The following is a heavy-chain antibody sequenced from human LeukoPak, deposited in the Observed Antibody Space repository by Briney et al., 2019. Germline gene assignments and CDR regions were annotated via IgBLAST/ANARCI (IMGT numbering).Heavy chain of an antibody. CDR3: ARLLRTMIVVDQNFDY. D-gene: IGHD3-22*01. CDR1: GGSMSRSSYY. J-gene: IGHJ4*02. V-gene: IGHV4-39*01. Sequence: PSETLSLTCTVSGGSMSRSSYYWGWIRQPPGKGLEWIGSIYYSGNTYYNPSLRSRVTMSVDTSKNQFSLNLTSVTAADTAVYYCARLLRTMIVVDQNFDYWGQGTLVTVSS. CDR2: IYYSGNT.